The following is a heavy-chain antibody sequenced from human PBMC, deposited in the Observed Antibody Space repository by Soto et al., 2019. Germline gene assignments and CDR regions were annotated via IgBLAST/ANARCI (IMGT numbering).Heavy chain of an antibody. D-gene: IGHD4-17*01. CDR3: AASDYGDIPSYYYYGMDV. V-gene: IGHV1-58*02. CDR2: IVVGSGNT. Sequence: ASVKVSCKASGFTFTSSAMQWVRQARGQRLEWIGWIVVGSGNTNYAQKFQERVTITRDMSTSTAYMELSSLRSEDTAVYYCAASDYGDIPSYYYYGMDVWGQGTTVTVSS. J-gene: IGHJ6*02. CDR1: GFTFTSSA.